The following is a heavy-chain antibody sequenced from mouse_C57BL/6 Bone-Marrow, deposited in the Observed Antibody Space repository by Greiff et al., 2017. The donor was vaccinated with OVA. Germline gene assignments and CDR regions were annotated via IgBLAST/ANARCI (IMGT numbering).Heavy chain of an antibody. CDR3: AGGFFDY. V-gene: IGHV5-17*01. CDR2: ISSGSSTI. Sequence: EVNLVESGGGLVKPGGSLKLSCAASGFTFSDYGMHWVRQAPEKGLEWVAYISSGSSTIYYADTVKGRFTISRDNAKNTLFLQMTSLRAEDTAMYYCAGGFFDYWGQGTTLTVSS. J-gene: IGHJ2*01. CDR1: GFTFSDYG.